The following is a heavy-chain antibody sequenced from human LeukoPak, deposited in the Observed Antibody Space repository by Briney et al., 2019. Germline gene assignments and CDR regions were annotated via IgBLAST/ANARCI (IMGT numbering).Heavy chain of an antibody. CDR1: GGTFSSYA. D-gene: IGHD3-10*01. CDR2: IIPIFGTA. CDR3: AREVTMVRGVTTFDY. J-gene: IGHJ4*02. Sequence: ASVKVSCKASGGTFSSYAISWVRQAPGQGLEWMGGIIPIFGTANYAQKFQGRVTITADKSTSTAYMELSSLRSEDTAVYYCAREVTMVRGVTTFDYRGQGTLVTVSS. V-gene: IGHV1-69*06.